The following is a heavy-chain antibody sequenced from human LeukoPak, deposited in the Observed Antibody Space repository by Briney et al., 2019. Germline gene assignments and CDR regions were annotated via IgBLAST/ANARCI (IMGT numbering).Heavy chain of an antibody. Sequence: ALVKVSCKASGYTFTSYDINWVRQATGQGLEWMGWMNPNSGNTGYAQKFQGRVTMTRNTSISTAYMELSSLRSEDTAVYYCARRAPYYYDSSGYFDHDAFDIWGQGTMVTVSS. CDR1: GYTFTSYD. CDR2: MNPNSGNT. CDR3: ARRAPYYYDSSGYFDHDAFDI. D-gene: IGHD3-22*01. J-gene: IGHJ3*02. V-gene: IGHV1-8*01.